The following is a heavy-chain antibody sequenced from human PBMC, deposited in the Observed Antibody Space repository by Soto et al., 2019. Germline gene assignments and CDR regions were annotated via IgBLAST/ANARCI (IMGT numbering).Heavy chain of an antibody. CDR1: GYSFTSYW. D-gene: IGHD4-4*01. J-gene: IGHJ6*03. Sequence: GASLKISCKGSGYSFTSYWIGWVRQMPGKGLEWMGIIYPGDSDTRYSPSFQGQVTISADKSISTAYLQWSSLKASDTAMYYCARRVTTVTNKPYYYYYYMDVWGKGTTVTVSS. CDR3: ARRVTTVTNKPYYYYYYMDV. CDR2: IYPGDSDT. V-gene: IGHV5-51*01.